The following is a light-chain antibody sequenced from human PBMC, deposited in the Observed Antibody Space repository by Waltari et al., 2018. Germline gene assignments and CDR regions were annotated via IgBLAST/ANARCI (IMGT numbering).Light chain of an antibody. CDR2: DVS. Sequence: QSALTQPASVSGSPGQSITISCPGTSSDVGDYNYVSLYQRHPGKAPKPIIFDVSNRPSGVSNRFSGSKSGDTASLTISGLQAEDEADYYCSSYTSSSTYVVFGGGTKLTVL. CDR1: SSDVGDYNY. J-gene: IGLJ2*01. V-gene: IGLV2-14*03. CDR3: SSYTSSSTYVV.